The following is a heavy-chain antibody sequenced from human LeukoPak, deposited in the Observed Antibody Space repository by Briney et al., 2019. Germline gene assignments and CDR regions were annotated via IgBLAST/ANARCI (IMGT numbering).Heavy chain of an antibody. J-gene: IGHJ6*02. CDR2: ISGSGGST. D-gene: IGHD3-10*01. CDR1: GFTFSSYA. V-gene: IGHV3-23*01. Sequence: GGSLRLSCAASGFTFSSYAMSWVRQAPGKGLEWVSAISGSGGSTYYADSVKGRFTISRDNSKNTLYLQMNSLRAEDTAEYYCAKGLGITMVRGVMALVYGMDVWGQGTTVTVSS. CDR3: AKGLGITMVRGVMALVYGMDV.